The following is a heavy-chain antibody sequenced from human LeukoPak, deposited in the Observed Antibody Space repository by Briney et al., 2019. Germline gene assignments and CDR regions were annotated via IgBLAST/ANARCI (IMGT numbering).Heavy chain of an antibody. J-gene: IGHJ5*02. D-gene: IGHD6-13*01. V-gene: IGHV5-51*01. CDR3: ASLSGYSSWYENWLDP. CDR2: IYPGDSDT. Sequence: GESLQISCKGSGYSFTSYWIGWVRQMPGKGLEWMGIIYPGDSDTRYSPSFQGQVTISADKSISTAYLQWSSLKASDTAMYYCASLSGYSSWYENWLDPWGQGTLVTVSS. CDR1: GYSFTSYW.